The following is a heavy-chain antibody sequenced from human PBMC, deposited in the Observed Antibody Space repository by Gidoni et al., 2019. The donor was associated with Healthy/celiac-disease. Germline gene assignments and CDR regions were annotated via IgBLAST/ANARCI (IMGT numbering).Heavy chain of an antibody. J-gene: IGHJ4*02. CDR3: ARSDYYGSGSLNFDY. V-gene: IGHV3-33*01. Sequence: QVQLVESGGGVVQPGRSLRLSCAASGFTFSSYGMHWVRQAPGKGLEWVAVIWYDGSNKYYADSVKGRFTISRDNSKNTLYLQMNSLRAEDTAVYYCARSDYYGSGSLNFDYWGQGTLVTVSS. D-gene: IGHD3-10*01. CDR1: GFTFSSYG. CDR2: IWYDGSNK.